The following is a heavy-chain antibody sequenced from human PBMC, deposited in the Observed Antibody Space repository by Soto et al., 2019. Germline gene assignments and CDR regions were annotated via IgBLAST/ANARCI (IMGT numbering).Heavy chain of an antibody. D-gene: IGHD6-13*01. CDR1: GYTLTSCG. CDR3: VRRHVSATGIDWFDP. Sequence: SVEVTCKESGYTLTSCGIHWVRQATGQRLEWMGWINAANGDTKYSPKFQGRVTITRDTSASTAYMELSSLRSEDTAVYYCVRRHVSATGIDWFDPWGQGTLVTVS. J-gene: IGHJ5*02. V-gene: IGHV1-3*01. CDR2: INAANGDT.